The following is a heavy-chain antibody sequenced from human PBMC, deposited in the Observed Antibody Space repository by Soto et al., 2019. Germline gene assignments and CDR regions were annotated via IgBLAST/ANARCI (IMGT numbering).Heavy chain of an antibody. J-gene: IGHJ5*02. CDR1: GFTFSSYA. V-gene: IGHV3-23*01. CDR3: AIEESSDYDYICGSHRYSPP. CDR2: ISGSGGST. D-gene: IGHD3-16*02. Sequence: GGSLRLSCAASGFTFSSYAMSWVRQAPGKGLEWVSAISGSGGSTYYADSVKGRFTISRDNAKYSLYLQMNSLRAEYTAVYYCAIEESSDYDYICGSHRYSPPWGQGTLVTVSS.